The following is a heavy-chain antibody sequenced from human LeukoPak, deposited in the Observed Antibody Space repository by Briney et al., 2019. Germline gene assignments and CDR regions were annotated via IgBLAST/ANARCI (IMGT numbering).Heavy chain of an antibody. CDR2: ITGRSGGT. J-gene: IGHJ4*02. V-gene: IGHV3-23*01. D-gene: IGHD3-10*02. CDR1: GFTLSNYA. Sequence: PGGSLRLSCAASGFTLSNYAMAWVRQAPGKGLEWVSSITGRSGGTYYADSVKGRFTISRDTSRNTLHLQMTSLRAEDTAFYYCAKCSAQSGYYLDYWGQGTMVTVCS. CDR3: AKCSAQSGYYLDY.